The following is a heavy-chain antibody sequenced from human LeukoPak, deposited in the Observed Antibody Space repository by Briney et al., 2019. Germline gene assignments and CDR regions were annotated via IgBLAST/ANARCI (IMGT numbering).Heavy chain of an antibody. CDR1: GFTFSGSA. CDR3: TRQWGYSYDQGFDY. Sequence: PGGSLRLSCAASGFTFSGSAMHGVRQASGKGLEWVGRIRSKANSYATAYAASVKGRFTISRDDSKNTAYLQMNSLKTEDTAVYYCTRQWGYSYDQGFDYWGQGTLVTVSS. D-gene: IGHD5-18*01. J-gene: IGHJ4*02. V-gene: IGHV3-73*01. CDR2: IRSKANSYAT.